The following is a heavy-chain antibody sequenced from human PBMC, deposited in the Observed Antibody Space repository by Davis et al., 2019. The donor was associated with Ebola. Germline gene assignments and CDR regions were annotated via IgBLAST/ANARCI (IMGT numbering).Heavy chain of an antibody. CDR3: ARRGDFCTSTSCYYYMDV. CDR2: IYPGDSDT. CDR1: GYTFTTYW. V-gene: IGHV5-51*01. D-gene: IGHD2-2*01. J-gene: IGHJ6*03. Sequence: PGGSLRLSCTGSGYTFTTYWIAWVRQMPGKGLEWMGIIYPGDSDTRYSPSFQGQVTMSADKSISTAYLQWSNLKASDTAIYYCARRGDFCTSTSCYYYMDVWGKGTTVTVSS.